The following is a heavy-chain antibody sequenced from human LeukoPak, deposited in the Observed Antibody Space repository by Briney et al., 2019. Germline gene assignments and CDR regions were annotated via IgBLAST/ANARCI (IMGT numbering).Heavy chain of an antibody. J-gene: IGHJ4*02. CDR3: ARFNMYSSGWHIRTAFDY. CDR1: GDSVSSNSAA. V-gene: IGHV6-1*01. D-gene: IGHD6-19*01. Sequence: SQTLSHTCAISGDSVSSNSAAWNWIRQSPSRGLEWLGRTYYRSKWYNDYAVSVKSRITINPDTSKNQFSLQLNSVTPEDTAVYYCARFNMYSSGWHIRTAFDYWGQGTLVTVSS. CDR2: TYYRSKWYN.